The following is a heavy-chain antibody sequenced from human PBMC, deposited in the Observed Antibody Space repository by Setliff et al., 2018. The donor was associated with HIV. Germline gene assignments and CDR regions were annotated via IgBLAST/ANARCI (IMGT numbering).Heavy chain of an antibody. Sequence: PGESLKISCKGSGYSFTNYWIGWVRQVPGKGLEWMGVIYPGDSDAKYNPSFQDQVTISIDKSIDTAYLQWGSLKASDTAIYYCARHGQYGSGNYYNRPFDYWGQGTLVTVSS. V-gene: IGHV5-51*01. CDR1: GYSFTNYW. J-gene: IGHJ4*02. CDR2: IYPGDSDA. CDR3: ARHGQYGSGNYYNRPFDY. D-gene: IGHD3-10*01.